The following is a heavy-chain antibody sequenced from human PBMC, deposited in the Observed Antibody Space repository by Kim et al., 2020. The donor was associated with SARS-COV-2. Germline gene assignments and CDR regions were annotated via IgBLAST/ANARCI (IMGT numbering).Heavy chain of an antibody. D-gene: IGHD3-10*01. CDR3: ARAQQPWFGELFWRVWFDP. CDR1: GYTFTSYA. J-gene: IGHJ5*02. Sequence: ASVKVSCKASGYTFTSYAMNWVRQAPGQGLEWMGWINTNTGNPTYAQGFTGRFVFSLDTSVSTAYLQISSLKAEDTAVYYCARAQQPWFGELFWRVWFDPWGQGTLVTVSS. CDR2: INTNTGNP. V-gene: IGHV7-4-1*02.